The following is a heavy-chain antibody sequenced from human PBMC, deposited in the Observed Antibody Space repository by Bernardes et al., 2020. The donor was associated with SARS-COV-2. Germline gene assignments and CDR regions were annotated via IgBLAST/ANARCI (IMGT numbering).Heavy chain of an antibody. CDR2: IYPRDSAT. J-gene: IGHJ4*02. CDR1: GFDFTNYW. D-gene: IGHD6-13*01. Sequence: GESLKIPCKVSGFDFTNYWIGWVRQMPGHGLEWMGIIYPRDSATRYSPSFQGQVTISADKSITTPYLQWSSLKASDTAMYYCARQSSFVAASGIDYWGQGTLVTVSS. V-gene: IGHV5-51*01. CDR3: ARQSSFVAASGIDY.